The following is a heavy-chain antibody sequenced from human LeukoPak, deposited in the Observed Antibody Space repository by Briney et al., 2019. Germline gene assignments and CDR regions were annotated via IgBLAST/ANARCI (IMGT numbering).Heavy chain of an antibody. CDR1: GGSISSSSYY. J-gene: IGHJ4*02. V-gene: IGHV4-39*07. Sequence: PSETLSLTCTVFGGSISSSSYYWGWIRQPPGKGLEWIGSIYYSGSTYYNPSLKSRVTISVDTSKNQFSLKLSSVTAADTAVYYCARVAAARPHPIYYFDYWGQGTLVTVSS. D-gene: IGHD6-6*01. CDR2: IYYSGST. CDR3: ARVAAARPHPIYYFDY.